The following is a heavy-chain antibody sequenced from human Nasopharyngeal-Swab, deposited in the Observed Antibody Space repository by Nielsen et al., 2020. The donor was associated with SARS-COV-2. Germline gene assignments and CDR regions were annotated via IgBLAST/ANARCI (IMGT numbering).Heavy chain of an antibody. CDR1: GFTFSSSG. J-gene: IGHJ4*02. Sequence: GEFLKISCAASGFTFSSSGMDWVRQAPGKGLEWVAVISYDGSNEYYGDSVKGRFTISKDDSRTTLYLQMNSLRAEDTAVYYCARHQGSSGWFFFDFWGQGTLVTVSS. D-gene: IGHD6-19*01. CDR2: ISYDGSNE. V-gene: IGHV3-30*03. CDR3: ARHQGSSGWFFFDF.